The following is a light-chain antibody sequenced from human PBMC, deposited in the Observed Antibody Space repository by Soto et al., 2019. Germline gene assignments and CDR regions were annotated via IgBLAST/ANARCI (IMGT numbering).Light chain of an antibody. CDR1: SSEVGGYNY. CDR3: SSYTSSSTLV. CDR2: EVS. Sequence: QSVLTQPASVSGSPGQSITISCTGTSSEVGGYNYVSWYQQHPGKAPKLMIYEVSNRPSGVSNRFSGSKSGNTASLTISGLQAEDEADYYCSSYTSSSTLVFGTGTNLTVL. V-gene: IGLV2-14*01. J-gene: IGLJ1*01.